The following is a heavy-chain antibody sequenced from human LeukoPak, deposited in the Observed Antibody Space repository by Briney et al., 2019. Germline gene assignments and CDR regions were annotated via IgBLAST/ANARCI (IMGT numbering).Heavy chain of an antibody. J-gene: IGHJ6*03. CDR3: ARHGGSYYYTYYMDV. V-gene: IGHV4-59*08. CDR2: IYYSGST. CDR1: GGSISSYY. D-gene: IGHD1-26*01. Sequence: SETLSLTCTVSGGSISSYYWSWIRQPPGKGLEWIGYIYYSGSTNYNPSLKSRVTISVDTSKNQFSLKLNSVTAADTAVYYSARHGGSYYYTYYMDVWGKGTTVTVSS.